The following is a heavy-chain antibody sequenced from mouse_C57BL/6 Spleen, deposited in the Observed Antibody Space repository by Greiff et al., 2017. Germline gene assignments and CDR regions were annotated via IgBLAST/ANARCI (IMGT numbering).Heavy chain of an antibody. D-gene: IGHD1-1*01. CDR2: ISSGSSTI. V-gene: IGHV5-17*01. CDR1: GYTFSDYG. CDR3: VYGSSRMDY. J-gene: IGHJ4*01. Sequence: EVKLLESGGGLVKPGASLKLSCAASGYTFSDYGMHWVRQGPGQGLEWVAFISSGSSTINYADTMKGRYTISRDKAKNTLFLQVTSLGSEDTAIYYCVYGSSRMDYWGQGTSVTVSS.